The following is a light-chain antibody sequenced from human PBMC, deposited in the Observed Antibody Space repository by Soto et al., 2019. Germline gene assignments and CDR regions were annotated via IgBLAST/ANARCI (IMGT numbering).Light chain of an antibody. CDR1: QSVDNNY. J-gene: IGKJ2*01. CDR2: GAS. CDR3: QQFGSSPPRYT. Sequence: EIALTQSPGTLSLSPGERATLSCRASQSVDNNYLAWYQQKPGQAPRLLIYGASSRTTGIPDRFSGSGSGTDFTLTISRLEPEDFAVYYCQQFGSSPPRYTFGQGTQLEIK. V-gene: IGKV3-20*01.